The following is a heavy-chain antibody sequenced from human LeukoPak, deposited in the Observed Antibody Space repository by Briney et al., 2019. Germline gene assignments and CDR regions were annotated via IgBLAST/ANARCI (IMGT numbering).Heavy chain of an antibody. D-gene: IGHD6-19*01. J-gene: IGHJ4*02. Sequence: SETLSLTCTVSGYSISSGYYWGWIRQPPGKGLEWIGSIYHSGSTYYNPSLKSRVTISVDTSKNQFSLKLSSVTAADTAVYYCARAGYSSCWYVNYWGQGTLVTVSS. V-gene: IGHV4-38-2*02. CDR3: ARAGYSSCWYVNY. CDR1: GYSISSGYY. CDR2: IYHSGST.